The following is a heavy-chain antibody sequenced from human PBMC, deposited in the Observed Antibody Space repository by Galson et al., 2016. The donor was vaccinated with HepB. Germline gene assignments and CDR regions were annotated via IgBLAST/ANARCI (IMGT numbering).Heavy chain of an antibody. J-gene: IGHJ4*02. D-gene: IGHD4/OR15-4a*01. CDR3: ARDFSRWVPTLTLDS. CDR2: ISGYNGVT. Sequence: SVKVSCKATGYTFNIYGITWERQAPGQGLEWMGWISGYNGVTKYAQRYQGRVTMTTDSSTSTAYREVRSLRYDDTAVYYWARDFSRWVPTLTLDSWGQGTLVTVSS. CDR1: GYTFNIYG. V-gene: IGHV1-18*01.